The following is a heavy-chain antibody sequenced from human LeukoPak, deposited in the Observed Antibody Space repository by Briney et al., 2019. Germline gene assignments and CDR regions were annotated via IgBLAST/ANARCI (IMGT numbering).Heavy chain of an antibody. CDR1: GFTFSSYG. CDR2: IWYDGSNK. D-gene: IGHD3-22*01. V-gene: IGHV3-33*06. J-gene: IGHJ4*02. Sequence: GGSLRLSCAASGFTFSSYGMHWVRQAPGKGLEWVAVIWYDGSNKYYADSVKGRFTISRDNSKNTLYLQMNSLRAEDTAVYYCAKADYYDSRAPGYWGQGTLVTVSS. CDR3: AKADYYDSRAPGY.